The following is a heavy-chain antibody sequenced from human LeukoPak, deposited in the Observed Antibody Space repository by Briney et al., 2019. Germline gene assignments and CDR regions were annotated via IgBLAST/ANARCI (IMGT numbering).Heavy chain of an antibody. J-gene: IGHJ5*02. CDR3: ARGSVGLLGPNWFDP. Sequence: SVKVTCKASGGTFSSYAISWVRQPPGQGLEWMGGIIPIFGTANYAQKFQGRVTITADESTSTAYMELSSLRSEDTAVYYCARGSVGLLGPNWFDPWGQGTLVTVSS. D-gene: IGHD3-22*01. CDR2: IIPIFGTA. CDR1: GGTFSSYA. V-gene: IGHV1-69*13.